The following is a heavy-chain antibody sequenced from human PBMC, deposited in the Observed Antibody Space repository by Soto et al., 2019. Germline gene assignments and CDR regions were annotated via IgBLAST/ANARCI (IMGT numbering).Heavy chain of an antibody. J-gene: IGHJ4*02. CDR2: INPNSGGT. CDR1: GYTFTGYY. D-gene: IGHD2-15*01. CDR3: ARDSERIIGYCSGGSCLPMDY. Sequence: GASVKVSCKASGYTFTGYYMHWVRQAPGQGLEWMGWINPNSGGTNYAQKFQGWVTMTRDTSISTAYMELSRLRSDDTAVYYCARDSERIIGYCSGGSCLPMDYWGQGTLVTVSS. V-gene: IGHV1-2*04.